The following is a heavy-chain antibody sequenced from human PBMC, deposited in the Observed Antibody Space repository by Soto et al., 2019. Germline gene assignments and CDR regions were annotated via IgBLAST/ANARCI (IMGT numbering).Heavy chain of an antibody. CDR2: IKSDGSKR. J-gene: IGHJ6*03. V-gene: IGHV3-7*01. CDR1: GFTFSSYF. Sequence: GGSLRLSCAASGFTFSSYFMSWVRQAPGKGPEWVANIKSDGSKRFYVDSLEGRFTISRDNAKNSLYLEMNSLRAEDTAVYFCVRDYNYYVDIWGKGTTVTAP. CDR3: VRDYNYYVDI.